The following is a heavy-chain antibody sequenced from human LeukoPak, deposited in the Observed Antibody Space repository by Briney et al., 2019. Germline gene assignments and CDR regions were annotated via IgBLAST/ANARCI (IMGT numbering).Heavy chain of an antibody. Sequence: ASVKVSCKASGYTFTSYYMHWVRQAPGQGLEWMGIINPSGGSTSYAQRFQGRVTMARDMSTSTVYMELSSLRSEDTAVYYCARGQVGATSWFDPWGQGTLVTVSS. CDR3: ARGQVGATSWFDP. J-gene: IGHJ5*02. CDR2: INPSGGST. V-gene: IGHV1-46*01. D-gene: IGHD1-26*01. CDR1: GYTFTSYY.